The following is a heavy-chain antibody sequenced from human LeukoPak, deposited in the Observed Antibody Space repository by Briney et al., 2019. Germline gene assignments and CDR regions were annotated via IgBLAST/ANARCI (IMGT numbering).Heavy chain of an antibody. CDR2: SRIKADNYIT. CDR3: ARGYHSFDF. D-gene: IGHD2-2*01. Sequence: PGGSLRLSCAASGFIFNDHYMDWVRQAPGKGLEWVGRSRIKADNYITQYAASVRDRFTISRDESKSWLYLQMNSLKIEDTAIYYCARGYHSFDFWGQGTMVTVSS. J-gene: IGHJ3*01. CDR1: GFIFNDHY. V-gene: IGHV3-72*01.